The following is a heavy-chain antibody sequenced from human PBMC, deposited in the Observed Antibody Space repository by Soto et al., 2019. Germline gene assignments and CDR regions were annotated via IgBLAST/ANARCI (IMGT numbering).Heavy chain of an antibody. J-gene: IGHJ4*02. V-gene: IGHV4-39*01. Sequence: SETLSLTCTVSCGSISSSSYYWGWIRQPPGKGLEWIGSIYYSGSTYYNPSLKSRVTISVDTSKNQFSLKLSSVTAAGTAVYYCARLVYDSSGYRPGWGQGTLVTVSS. CDR3: ARLVYDSSGYRPG. CDR1: CGSISSSSYY. D-gene: IGHD3-22*01. CDR2: IYYSGST.